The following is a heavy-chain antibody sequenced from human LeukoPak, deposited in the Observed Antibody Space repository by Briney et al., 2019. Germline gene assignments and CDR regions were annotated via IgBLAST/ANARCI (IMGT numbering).Heavy chain of an antibody. CDR2: ISAYNGNT. J-gene: IGHJ4*02. D-gene: IGHD1-26*01. Sequence: ASVKVSCKASGYTFTNYYMHWVRQAPGQGLEWMGWISAYNGNTNYAQKLQGRVTMTTDTSTSTAYMELRSLRSDDTAVYYCARDGGTSGSYYRGLDYWGQGTLVTVSS. CDR3: ARDGGTSGSYYRGLDY. CDR1: GYTFTNYY. V-gene: IGHV1-18*04.